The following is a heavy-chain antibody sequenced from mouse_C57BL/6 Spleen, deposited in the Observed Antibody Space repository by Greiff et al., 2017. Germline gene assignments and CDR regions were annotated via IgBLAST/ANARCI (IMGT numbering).Heavy chain of an antibody. CDR1: GYAFSSSW. J-gene: IGHJ1*03. CDR2: IYPGDGDT. D-gene: IGHD1-1*01. CDR3: ARKTTVVAHGYFDV. Sequence: QVQLQQSGPELVKPGASVKISCKASGYAFSSSWLNWVKQRPGKGLEWIGRIYPGDGDTNYNGKFKGKATLTADKSSSTAYMQLSSLTAEDSAVYGGARKTTVVAHGYFDVWGTGTTVTVSS. V-gene: IGHV1-82*01.